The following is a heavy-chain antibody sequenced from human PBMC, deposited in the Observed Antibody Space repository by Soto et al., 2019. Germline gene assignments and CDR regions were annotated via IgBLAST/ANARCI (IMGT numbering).Heavy chain of an antibody. J-gene: IGHJ4*02. Sequence: QVQLVQSGAEVKKPGASVKVSCKASGYTFTSYGISWVRQAPGQGLEWMGWISAYNGNTNYAQKLQGRVTMTTDTSTSTAYMELRSLRSADTAVYYCARLAYCGGDCYFIDYWGQGTLVTVSS. CDR2: ISAYNGNT. CDR1: GYTFTSYG. V-gene: IGHV1-18*01. D-gene: IGHD2-21*02. CDR3: ARLAYCGGDCYFIDY.